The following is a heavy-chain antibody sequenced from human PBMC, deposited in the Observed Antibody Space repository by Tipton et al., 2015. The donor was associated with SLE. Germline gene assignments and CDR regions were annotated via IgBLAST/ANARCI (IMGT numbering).Heavy chain of an antibody. V-gene: IGHV4-34*01. Sequence: TLSLTCAVYGGSFSGYYWSWIRQPPGKGLEWIGEINHSGSTNYNPSLKSRVTISVDTSKNQFSLKLSSVTAADTAVYYCARAVAGTRGYYGMDVWGQGTTVTVSS. CDR2: INHSGST. J-gene: IGHJ6*02. CDR3: ARAVAGTRGYYGMDV. CDR1: GGSFSGYY. D-gene: IGHD6-19*01.